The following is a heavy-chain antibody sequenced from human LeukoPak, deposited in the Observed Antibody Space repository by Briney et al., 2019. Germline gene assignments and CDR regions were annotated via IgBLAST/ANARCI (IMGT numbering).Heavy chain of an antibody. V-gene: IGHV4-59*08. CDR2: IHHSGST. D-gene: IGHD3-10*01. Sequence: PSETLSLTCTVSGGSITNYYWNWIRQPPGKGLEWIGYIHHSGSTNYNPSLKSRVTISRDTSKKQFSLKLSSVTAADTAVYYCVRHGGMVRGFYDAFGIWGQGTMVTVSS. CDR3: VRHGGMVRGFYDAFGI. J-gene: IGHJ3*02. CDR1: GGSITNYY.